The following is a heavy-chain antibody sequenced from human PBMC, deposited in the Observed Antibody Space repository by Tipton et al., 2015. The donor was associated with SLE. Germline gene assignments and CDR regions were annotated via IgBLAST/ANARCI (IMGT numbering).Heavy chain of an antibody. CDR2: ISIGSTKT. CDR1: RFTFNTYA. CDR3: ANEIRPNDY. V-gene: IGHV3-23*01. J-gene: IGHJ4*02. Sequence: SLRLSCAASRFTFNTYAMTWVRQPPGKGLEWVSAISIGSTKTYYADSVKGRFTVSRDDSKNTLYLQMRSLRVDDTAVYYCANEIRPNDYWGQGTLVTVSS.